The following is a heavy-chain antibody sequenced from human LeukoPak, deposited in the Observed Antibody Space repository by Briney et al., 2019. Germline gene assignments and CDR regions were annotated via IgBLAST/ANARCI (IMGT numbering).Heavy chain of an antibody. CDR2: IKQDGSET. V-gene: IGHV3-7*01. CDR3: ARDFWGAYRVDYFDC. J-gene: IGHJ4*02. CDR1: GFTFSNYW. D-gene: IGHD3-3*01. Sequence: GGSLRLSCAASGFTFSNYWMSWVRRAPGKGREWVANIKQDGSETYYVDSVRGRFTISRDNAKKSLYLQMNSLRAEDTAVYYCARDFWGAYRVDYFDCWGQGTLVTVSS.